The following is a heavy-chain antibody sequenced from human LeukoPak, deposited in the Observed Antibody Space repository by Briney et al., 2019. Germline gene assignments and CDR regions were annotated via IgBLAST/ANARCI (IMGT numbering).Heavy chain of an antibody. D-gene: IGHD2-2*01. Sequence: PGGSLRLSCAASGFTFSSYAMSWVRQAPGKGLEWVAVISYDGSNKYYADSVKGRFTISGDNSKNTLYLQMNSLRAEDTAVYYCAKDWGEIVVVPYGMDVWGQGTTVTVSS. CDR3: AKDWGEIVVVPYGMDV. CDR1: GFTFSSYA. V-gene: IGHV3-30*18. J-gene: IGHJ6*02. CDR2: ISYDGSNK.